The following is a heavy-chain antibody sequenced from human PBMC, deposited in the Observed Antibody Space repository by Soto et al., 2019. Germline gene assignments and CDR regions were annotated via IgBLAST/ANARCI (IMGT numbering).Heavy chain of an antibody. CDR2: ISSSSSTI. CDR3: ARGSKLGDRWANWFDP. V-gene: IGHV3-48*02. Sequence: GGSLRLSCASSVFTFISYSMNWVRQAPGKGLEWVSYISSSSSTIYYADSVKGRFTISRDNAKNSLYLQMNSLRDEDTAVYYCARGSKLGDRWANWFDPWGQGTLVTVSS. CDR1: VFTFISYS. D-gene: IGHD3-16*02. J-gene: IGHJ5*02.